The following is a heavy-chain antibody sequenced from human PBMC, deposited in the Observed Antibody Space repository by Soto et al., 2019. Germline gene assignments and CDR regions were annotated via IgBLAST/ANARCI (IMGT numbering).Heavy chain of an antibody. CDR3: ARDHGYYGSGSYLFDY. D-gene: IGHD3-10*01. V-gene: IGHV1-18*01. CDR1: GYTFTSYG. J-gene: IGHJ4*02. CDR2: ISAYNGNT. Sequence: VASVKVSCKASGYTFTSYGISWVRQAPGQGLEWMGWISAYNGNTNYAQKLQGRVTMATDTSTSTAYMELRSLRSDDTAVYYCARDHGYYGSGSYLFDYWGQGTLVTVSS.